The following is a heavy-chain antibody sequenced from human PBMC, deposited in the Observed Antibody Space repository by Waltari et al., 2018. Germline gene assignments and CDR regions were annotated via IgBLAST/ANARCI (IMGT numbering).Heavy chain of an antibody. CDR3: AKKLRIYYDSSSPIDY. CDR1: GFTFSSYG. CDR2: ASFDGNNE. D-gene: IGHD3-22*01. Sequence: QVQLVESGGGVVQPGRSLRLSCAASGFTFSSYGMHWVRQAPGKGLQWVALASFDGNNEHYTDSVKGRFTVSRDNSKNTVYLQMNSLRAEDTAVYYCAKKLRIYYDSSSPIDYWGQGTLVTVSS. V-gene: IGHV3-30*18. J-gene: IGHJ4*02.